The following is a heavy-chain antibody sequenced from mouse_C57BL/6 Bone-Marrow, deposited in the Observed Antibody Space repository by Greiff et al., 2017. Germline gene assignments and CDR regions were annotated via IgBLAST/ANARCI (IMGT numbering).Heavy chain of an antibody. V-gene: IGHV5-17*01. J-gene: IGHJ1*03. Sequence: EVKLMESGGGLVKPGGSLKLSCAASGFTFSDYGMHWVRQAPEKGLEWVAYISSGSSTIYYADTVKGRFTISRDNAKNTLFLQMTSLRSEDTAMYYCARGDLGPYWYFDVWGTGTTVTVSS. D-gene: IGHD3-3*01. CDR2: ISSGSSTI. CDR3: ARGDLGPYWYFDV. CDR1: GFTFSDYG.